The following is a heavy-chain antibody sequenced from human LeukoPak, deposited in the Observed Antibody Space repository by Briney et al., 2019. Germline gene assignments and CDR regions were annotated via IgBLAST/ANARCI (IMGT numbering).Heavy chain of an antibody. CDR1: GGSLSGYY. J-gene: IGHJ5*02. Sequence: SETLPLTCAVYGGSLSGYYWSWIRQPPGKGLEWIGEINHSGSTNYNPSLKSRVTISVDTSKNQFSLKLSSVTAADTAVYYCARGRRNWFDPWGQGTLVTVSS. V-gene: IGHV4-34*01. CDR3: ARGRRNWFDP. CDR2: INHSGST.